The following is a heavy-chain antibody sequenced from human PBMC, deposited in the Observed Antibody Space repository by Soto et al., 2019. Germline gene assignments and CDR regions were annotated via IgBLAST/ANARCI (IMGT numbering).Heavy chain of an antibody. J-gene: IGHJ4*02. V-gene: IGHV5-51*01. D-gene: IGHD6-13*01. Sequence: GESLQISCQCSGYTSSNFWIAWVRQLPGKGLEYMGIIYPGDSETRYSPSFHGKVTISADRSIGTAYLQWSSLEASDSAFYFCARSPRSSPYFDYWGQGALVTVSS. CDR3: ARSPRSSPYFDY. CDR2: IYPGDSET. CDR1: GYTSSNFW.